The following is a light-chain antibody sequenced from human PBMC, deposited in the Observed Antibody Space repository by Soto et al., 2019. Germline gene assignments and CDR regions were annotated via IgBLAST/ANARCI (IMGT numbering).Light chain of an antibody. CDR2: DAS. Sequence: EIVLTQSPATLSLSPGERATLSCGASQSVSSSYLAWYQQKPGRAPRLLIYDASSRATGIPDRFSGSGSGTDFTLTISRLEHEAFAVYYCQQYGSSPSMSTFGQGTKLEIK. CDR1: QSVSSSY. J-gene: IGKJ2*01. V-gene: IGKV3D-20*01. CDR3: QQYGSSPSMST.